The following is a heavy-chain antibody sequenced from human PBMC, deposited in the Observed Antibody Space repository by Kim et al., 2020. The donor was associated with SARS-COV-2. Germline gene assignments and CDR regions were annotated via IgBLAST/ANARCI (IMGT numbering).Heavy chain of an antibody. Sequence: SLRSRVPISVDTSKNQFSLKLSSVTAADTAVYYCARRTVRGPEARDAFDIWGQGTMVTVSS. J-gene: IGHJ3*02. V-gene: IGHV4-34*01. CDR3: ARRTVRGPEARDAFDI. D-gene: IGHD3-10*01.